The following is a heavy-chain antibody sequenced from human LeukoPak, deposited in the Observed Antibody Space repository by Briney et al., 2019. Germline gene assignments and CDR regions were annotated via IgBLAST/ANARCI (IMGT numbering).Heavy chain of an antibody. CDR2: ISSSGSTI. V-gene: IGHV3-11*01. CDR1: GFTFSDYY. CDR3: ARDRYSSSAHLDY. J-gene: IGHJ4*02. D-gene: IGHD6-6*01. Sequence: GGSLRLSCAASGFTFSDYYMSWIRQAPGKGLEWVSYISSSGSTIYYADSVKGRFTISRDNAKNSLYLQMNSLRAEDTAVYYCARDRYSSSAHLDYWGQGTLVTVSS.